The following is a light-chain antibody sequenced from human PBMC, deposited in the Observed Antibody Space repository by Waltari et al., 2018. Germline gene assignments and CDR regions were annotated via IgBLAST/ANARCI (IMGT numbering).Light chain of an antibody. CDR1: QSVSSSY. J-gene: IGKJ3*01. CDR3: QQYGSSPFT. Sequence: EIVLTQSPGTLSLSPGERATLSCRASQSVSSSYLAWYQQKPGQAPRLLIYGASSRATGIPDRCSGSGSGTDFTLTISRLEPEDFSVYYCQQYGSSPFTVGPGTKVDIK. V-gene: IGKV3-20*01. CDR2: GAS.